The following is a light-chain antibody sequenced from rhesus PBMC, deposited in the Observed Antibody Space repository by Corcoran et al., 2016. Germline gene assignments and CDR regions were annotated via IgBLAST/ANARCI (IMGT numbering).Light chain of an antibody. J-gene: IGKJ1*01. Sequence: EIVMTQSPATLSLSPGERATLSCRASQSVSSNLAWYQQKPGQAPRLLIYDATNRATGIPDRFRGSGSGTDFTLTISSLEPEDVGVYYCQQSSNLWTFGQGTKVEIK. CDR2: DAT. CDR3: QQSSNLWT. CDR1: QSVSSN. V-gene: IGKV3-35*01.